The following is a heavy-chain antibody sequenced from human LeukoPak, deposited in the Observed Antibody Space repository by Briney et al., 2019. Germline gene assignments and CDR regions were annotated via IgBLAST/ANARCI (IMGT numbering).Heavy chain of an antibody. V-gene: IGHV3-48*01. D-gene: IGHD2/OR15-2a*01. CDR3: TRDPHALDF. J-gene: IGHJ4*02. Sequence: GGSLRLSCAASGFSFSSYSMNWVRQAPGKGLEWISYIRRDGSRIYSADSVEGRFTISRDNAKNSLYLQMDSLRVEDTAVYYCTRDPHALDFWGQGTLVTVSS. CDR1: GFSFSSYS. CDR2: IRRDGSRI.